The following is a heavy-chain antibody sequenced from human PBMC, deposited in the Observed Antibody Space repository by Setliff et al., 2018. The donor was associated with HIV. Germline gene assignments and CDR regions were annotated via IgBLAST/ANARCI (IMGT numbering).Heavy chain of an antibody. D-gene: IGHD6-13*01. Sequence: PGESLKISCKGSGYSFTSYWIGWVRQMPGKGLEWMGIIYPGDSDTRYSPSFQGQVTISADKSISTAYLQWSSLKASDTAMYYCARRMGQQDSKFMYYFDYWGQGTLVTVSS. CDR1: GYSFTSYW. J-gene: IGHJ4*02. CDR3: ARRMGQQDSKFMYYFDY. CDR2: IYPGDSDT. V-gene: IGHV5-51*01.